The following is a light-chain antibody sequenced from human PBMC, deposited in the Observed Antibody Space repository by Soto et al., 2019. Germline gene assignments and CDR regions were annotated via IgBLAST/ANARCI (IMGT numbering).Light chain of an antibody. CDR3: QQLHSYPLT. Sequence: VQMTQSPSTPSAPVGDRVTITCRASQSISSWLAWYQQKPGKAPKLLIYDASSLESGVPSRFSGSGSGTEFTLTISSLQPEDFATYCCQQLHSYPLTFGGVTKVDIK. CDR1: QSISSW. J-gene: IGKJ4*01. CDR2: DAS. V-gene: IGKV1-5*01.